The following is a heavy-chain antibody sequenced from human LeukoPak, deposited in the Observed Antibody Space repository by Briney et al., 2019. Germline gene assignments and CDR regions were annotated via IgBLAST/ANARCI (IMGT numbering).Heavy chain of an antibody. CDR2: ISSSGTTI. CDR1: GGSISSYY. J-gene: IGHJ4*02. V-gene: IGHV3-48*03. CDR3: ARLHPSGYTYGFDY. Sequence: LSLTCTVSGGSISSYYWSWVRQAPGKGLEWISYISSSGTTIYYADSVKGRFSISRDNAKNSLFLQMNSLRAEDTAVYYCARLHPSGYTYGFDYWGQGTLVTVSS. D-gene: IGHD5-18*01.